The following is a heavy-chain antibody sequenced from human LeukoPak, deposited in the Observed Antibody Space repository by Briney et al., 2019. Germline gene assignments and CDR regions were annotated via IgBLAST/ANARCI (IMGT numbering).Heavy chain of an antibody. CDR2: ISSTGTYI. Sequence: GESLRLSCATSGFTFSSSTFGSYTMNWVRQAPGKGLEWVSSISSTGTYIYYTDSVKGRFTISRDNSKNTLYLQMNSLRAEDTAVYYCARDREKQQLVYAAMVFDPWGQGTLVTVSS. J-gene: IGHJ5*02. V-gene: IGHV3-21*01. D-gene: IGHD6-13*01. CDR1: GFTFSSSTFGSYT. CDR3: ARDREKQQLVYAAMVFDP.